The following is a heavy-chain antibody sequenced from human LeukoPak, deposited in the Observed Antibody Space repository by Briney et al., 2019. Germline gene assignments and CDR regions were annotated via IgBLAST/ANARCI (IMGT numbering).Heavy chain of an antibody. J-gene: IGHJ4*02. Sequence: GGSLRLSCAASGFTFSSYWMHWVRQAPGKGPEWISYISSVGSTIYYSDSVKGRFTISRDNAKNSLYLQIHSLRVEDTALYYCARGETAIRPPLYWGQGTLVTVSS. D-gene: IGHD2-21*02. CDR2: ISSVGSTI. V-gene: IGHV3-48*04. CDR3: ARGETAIRPPLY. CDR1: GFTFSSYW.